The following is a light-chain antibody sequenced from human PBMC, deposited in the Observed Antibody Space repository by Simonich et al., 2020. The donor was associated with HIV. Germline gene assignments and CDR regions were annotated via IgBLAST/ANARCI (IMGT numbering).Light chain of an antibody. CDR1: SSAVGSYNL. CDR3: CSYAGSSTWV. CDR2: EGN. Sequence: QSALTQPASVSGSPGQSITISCTGHSSAVGSYNLVSWYQQHPGKAPNLMIYEGNKRPAGVSNRFAGSKSGNMASLTISGLQAEDEADYYCCSYAGSSTWVFGGGTKLTVL. V-gene: IGLV2-23*01. J-gene: IGLJ3*02.